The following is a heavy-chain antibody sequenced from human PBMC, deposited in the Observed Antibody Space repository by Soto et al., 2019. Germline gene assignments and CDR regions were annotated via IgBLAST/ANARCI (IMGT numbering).Heavy chain of an antibody. CDR3: ARGIFGVVHMDV. Sequence: ASVKVSCKASGYTFTSYDINWVRQATGQGLEWMGWMNPNSGNTGYAQKFQGRVTMTRNTSISTAYMELSSLRSEDTAVYYCARGIFGVVHMDVWGKGTTVTVSS. V-gene: IGHV1-8*01. CDR1: GYTFTSYD. CDR2: MNPNSGNT. J-gene: IGHJ6*03. D-gene: IGHD3-3*01.